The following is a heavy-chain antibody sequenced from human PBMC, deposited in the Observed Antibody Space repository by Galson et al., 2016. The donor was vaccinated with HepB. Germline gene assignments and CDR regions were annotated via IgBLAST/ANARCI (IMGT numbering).Heavy chain of an antibody. D-gene: IGHD1-26*01. CDR3: AREGGRHEAFDI. Sequence: SVKVSCKASGYIFTNYGFTWVRQAPGQGLEWMGWITTHNGNTKYAQKLQGRVTMTTDTSTSTAYMELRSLTSDDTAVYYCAREGGRHEAFDIWGQGTMVIVCS. CDR1: GYIFTNYG. V-gene: IGHV1-18*01. CDR2: ITTHNGNT. J-gene: IGHJ3*02.